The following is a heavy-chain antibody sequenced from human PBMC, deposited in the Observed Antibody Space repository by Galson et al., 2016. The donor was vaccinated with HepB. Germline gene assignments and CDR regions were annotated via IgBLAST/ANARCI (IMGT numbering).Heavy chain of an antibody. J-gene: IGHJ3*02. V-gene: IGHV5-51*01. CDR2: IYPGDPIT. Sequence: QSGAEVKKPGQSLKISCKGSGYSFSSYWIGWVRQMPGKGLEWMGIIYPGDPITTYNPSFQGQVTISADNSITTAYLRWSSLKASDTAVYYCARLRHSYYYDSSAYLKASPAGPFDIGGQGTMVTVSS. D-gene: IGHD3-22*01. CDR1: GYSFSSYW. CDR3: ARLRHSYYYDSSAYLKASPAGPFDI.